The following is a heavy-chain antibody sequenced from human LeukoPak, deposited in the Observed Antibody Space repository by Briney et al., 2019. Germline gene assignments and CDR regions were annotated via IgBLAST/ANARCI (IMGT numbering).Heavy chain of an antibody. CDR3: ARTMVRGVIIFDY. Sequence: RSSETLSLTCAVYGGSFSGYYWSWIRQSPGKGLEWIGEINHSGSTNYNPSLKSRVTVSLDTSKNQFSLNLSAVTAADTAVYYCARTMVRGVIIFDYWGQGTLVTVSS. J-gene: IGHJ4*02. CDR1: GGSFSGYY. V-gene: IGHV4-34*01. CDR2: INHSGST. D-gene: IGHD3-10*01.